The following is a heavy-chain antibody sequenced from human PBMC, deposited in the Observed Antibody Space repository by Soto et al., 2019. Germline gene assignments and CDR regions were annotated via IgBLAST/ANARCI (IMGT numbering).Heavy chain of an antibody. CDR1: GYTFTSYG. J-gene: IGHJ5*02. CDR2: INPGNGNT. V-gene: IGHV1-3*01. D-gene: IGHD2-15*01. Sequence: ASVKVSCKASGYTFTSYGMNWVRQAPGRGLEWMGWINPGNGNTKYSQKFQGRVIIERDTSASTAYMELSSLRSEDTAVYYCARVHVVVVAATREKPGNNWFDPWGQGTLVTVSS. CDR3: ARVHVVVVAATREKPGNNWFDP.